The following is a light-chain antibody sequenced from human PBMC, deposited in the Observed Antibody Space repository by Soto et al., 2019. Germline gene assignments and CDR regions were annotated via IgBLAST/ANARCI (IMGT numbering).Light chain of an antibody. Sequence: QSALAQPASVSGSPGQSITISCSGSANDYVSWYKHHPGKAPRLLLYEVTHRPSGVSHRFSGSKSGNTASLTISGLQPEDEAHYYCTSFISRTSPILFGGGTKVTVL. CDR3: TSFISRTSPIL. CDR2: EVT. CDR1: ANDY. V-gene: IGLV2-14*01. J-gene: IGLJ2*01.